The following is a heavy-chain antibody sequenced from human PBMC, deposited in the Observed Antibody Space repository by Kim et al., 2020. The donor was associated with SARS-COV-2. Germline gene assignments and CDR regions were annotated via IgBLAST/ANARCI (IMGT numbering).Heavy chain of an antibody. V-gene: IGHV3-72*01. CDR2: SRNKANSYST. CDR1: GLTFSDHH. D-gene: IGHD2-15*01. Sequence: GGSLRLSCAASGLTFSDHHMDWVRQAPGKGLEWVCRSRNKANSYSTEYAASVRGRFSISREDSANSLYLQMNSLKTADTAVYYCASPRYCSGGRCYSSWGQGNLVTGSS. J-gene: IGHJ5*02. CDR3: ASPRYCSGGRCYSS.